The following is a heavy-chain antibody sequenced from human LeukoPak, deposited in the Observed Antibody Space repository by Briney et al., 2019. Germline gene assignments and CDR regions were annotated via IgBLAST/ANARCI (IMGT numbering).Heavy chain of an antibody. Sequence: PGGSLRLSCAASGFTFSSYSMNWVRQAPGKGLDWVSSISSSSSYIYYTDSVKGRFTISRDNAKNSLYLQMNSLRGEDTAVYYCARAPRGSGSSIGYWGQGTLVTVSS. CDR1: GFTFSSYS. D-gene: IGHD3-10*01. J-gene: IGHJ4*02. CDR2: ISSSSSYI. CDR3: ARAPRGSGSSIGY. V-gene: IGHV3-21*01.